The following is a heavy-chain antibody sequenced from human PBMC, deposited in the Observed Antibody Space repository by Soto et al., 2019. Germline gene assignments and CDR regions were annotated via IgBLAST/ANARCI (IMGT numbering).Heavy chain of an antibody. Sequence: SETLSLTCTFSGVSISSYYWILIRQPPGKGLEWIGYIYYSGSTNYNPSLKSRVTISVDTSKNQFSLKLSSVTAADTAMYYCARAGVATIYPGNNWFDPWGQGTLVTVS. CDR2: IYYSGST. CDR3: ARAGVATIYPGNNWFDP. V-gene: IGHV4-59*12. D-gene: IGHD5-12*01. CDR1: GVSISSYY. J-gene: IGHJ5*02.